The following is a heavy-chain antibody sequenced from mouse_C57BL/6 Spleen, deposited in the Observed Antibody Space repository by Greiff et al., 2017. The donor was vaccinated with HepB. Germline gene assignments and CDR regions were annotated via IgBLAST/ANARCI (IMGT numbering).Heavy chain of an antibody. D-gene: IGHD2-2*01. Sequence: EVQLQQSGAELVRPGASVKLSCTASGFNIKDYYMHWVKQRPEQGLEWIGRIDPEDGDTEYAPKFQGKATMTADTSSNTAYLQLSSLTSEDTAVYYCTLYGYDRRAWFAYWGQGTLVTVSA. CDR1: GFNIKDYY. V-gene: IGHV14-1*01. CDR2: IDPEDGDT. CDR3: TLYGYDRRAWFAY. J-gene: IGHJ3*01.